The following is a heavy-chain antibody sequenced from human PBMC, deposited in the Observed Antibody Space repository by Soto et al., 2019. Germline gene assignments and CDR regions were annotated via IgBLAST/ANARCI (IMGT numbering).Heavy chain of an antibody. D-gene: IGHD3-10*01. CDR3: ARDTSRKIWFGEFRDYMDV. Sequence: QVQLVESGGGVVQPGRSLRLSCAASGFTFSSYGMHWVRQAPGKGLEWVAVIWYDGSNKYYADSVKGRFTISRDNSKNTLYLQMNSLRAEDTAVYYCARDTSRKIWFGEFRDYMDVWGRGTTVTVSS. J-gene: IGHJ6*02. CDR1: GFTFSSYG. CDR2: IWYDGSNK. V-gene: IGHV3-33*01.